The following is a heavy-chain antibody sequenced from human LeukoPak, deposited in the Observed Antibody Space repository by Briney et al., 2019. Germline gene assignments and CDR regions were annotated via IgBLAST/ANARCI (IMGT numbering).Heavy chain of an antibody. V-gene: IGHV1-46*01. Sequence: GASVKVSCKASGYTFTSYYMHWVRQAPGQGLEWMGIINPSGGSTSYAQKFQGRVTMTRDMSTSTVYMELSSLRSEDTAVYYCARVLREARAFDYWGQGTLVTVSS. CDR2: INPSGGST. J-gene: IGHJ4*02. CDR3: ARVLREARAFDY. D-gene: IGHD1-26*01. CDR1: GYTFTSYY.